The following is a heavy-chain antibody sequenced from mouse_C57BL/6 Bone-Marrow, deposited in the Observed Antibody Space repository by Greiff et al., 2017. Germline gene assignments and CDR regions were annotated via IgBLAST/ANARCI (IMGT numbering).Heavy chain of an antibody. D-gene: IGHD3-1*01. CDR2: INPSSGYT. CDR3: ARRAYNRAMDY. J-gene: IGHJ4*01. CDR1: GYTFTSYT. V-gene: IGHV1-4*01. Sequence: LVESGAELARPGASVKMSCKASGYTFTSYTMHWVKQRPGQGLEWIGYINPSSGYTKYNQKFKDKATLTADKSSSTAYMQLSSLTSEDSAVYYCARRAYNRAMDYWGQGTSVTVSS.